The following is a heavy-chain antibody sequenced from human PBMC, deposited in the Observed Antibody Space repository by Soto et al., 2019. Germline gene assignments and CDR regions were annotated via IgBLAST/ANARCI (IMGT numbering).Heavy chain of an antibody. CDR3: ARDHVRHDPYIY. CDR2: IWYDGSNK. J-gene: IGHJ4*02. Sequence: HPGGSLRLSCAASGFTFSSYGMHWVRQAPGKGLEWVAVIWYDGSNKYYADSVKGRFTISRDNSKNTLYLQMNSLRAEDTAVYYCARDHVRHDPYIYWGQGTLVTVST. D-gene: IGHD3-10*02. CDR1: GFTFSSYG. V-gene: IGHV3-33*01.